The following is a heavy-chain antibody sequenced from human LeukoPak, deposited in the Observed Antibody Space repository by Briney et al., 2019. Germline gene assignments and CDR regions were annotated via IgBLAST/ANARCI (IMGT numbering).Heavy chain of an antibody. Sequence: SETLSLTCTVFGGSISSSNYYWAWFRQPPGKGLDWIGSLYYDGRTYYNPSLESRLTISVDTSNNQFSLKLSSVTAADTAVYYCASLPWDPHAQWGQGTLVTVSS. CDR3: ASLPWDPHAQ. D-gene: IGHD1-26*01. V-gene: IGHV4-39*01. CDR2: LYYDGRT. CDR1: GGSISSSNYY. J-gene: IGHJ4*02.